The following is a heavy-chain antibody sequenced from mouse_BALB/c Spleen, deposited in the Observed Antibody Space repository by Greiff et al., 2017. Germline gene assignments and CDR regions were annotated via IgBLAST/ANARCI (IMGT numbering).Heavy chain of an antibody. CDR1: GYSFTGYF. V-gene: IGHV1-20*02. CDR3: ARRNYYYAMDY. Sequence: EVQLQQPGPELVKPGASVKISCKASGYSFTGYFMNWVMQSHGKSLEWIGRINPYNGDTFYNQKFKGKATLTVDKSSSTAHMELRSLASEDSAVYYCARRNYYYAMDYWGQGTSVTVSA. CDR2: INPYNGDT. J-gene: IGHJ4*01.